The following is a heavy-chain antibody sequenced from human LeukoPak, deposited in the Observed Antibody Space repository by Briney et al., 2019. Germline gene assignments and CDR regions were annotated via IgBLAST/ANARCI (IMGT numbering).Heavy chain of an antibody. CDR1: GFSVSSNY. CDR3: ARDGYSSFDS. Sequence: GGSLRLSCAAPGFSVSSNYMSWVRQAPGKGLEWVSYISSTSNYIYYADSVKGRFTISRDNAKNALYLQMNSLRDEDTAVFYCARDGYSSFDSWGQGTLVTVSS. CDR2: ISSTSNYI. D-gene: IGHD6-13*01. V-gene: IGHV3-48*02. J-gene: IGHJ4*02.